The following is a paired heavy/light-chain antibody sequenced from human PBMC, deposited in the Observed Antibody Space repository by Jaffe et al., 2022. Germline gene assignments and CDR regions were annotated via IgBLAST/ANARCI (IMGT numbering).Light chain of an antibody. CDR1: QSISYY. J-gene: IGKJ1*01. V-gene: IGKV1-39*01. Sequence: DIQMTQSPSSLSASVGDRVTITCRASQSISYYLNWYQQKVGKAPKLLIYAASSLQSEIPSRFSGSGSGTDFTLTISSLQPEDFATYYCQHSYITPWTFGQGTKVEIK. CDR2: AAS. CDR3: QHSYITPWT.
Heavy chain of an antibody. J-gene: IGHJ4*02. D-gene: IGHD3-10*01. CDR1: GGSFRGYY. CDR3: VRGRAPYGSGSYYNVYYFEY. CDR2: INHSGST. V-gene: IGHV4-34*01. Sequence: QVQLQQWGAGLLKPSETLSLTCAVYGGSFRGYYWNWIRQSPGKGLEWIGEINHSGSTNYNPSLKSRVTISVDTSKNQFSLKLNSVTAADTAVYYCVRGRAPYGSGSYYNVYYFEYWGQGTLVTVSS.